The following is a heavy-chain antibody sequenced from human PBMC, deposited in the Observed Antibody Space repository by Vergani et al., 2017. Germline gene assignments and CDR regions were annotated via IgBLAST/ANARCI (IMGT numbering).Heavy chain of an antibody. Sequence: QVQLQESGPGLVKPSGTLSLTCAVSGGSISSSNWWSWVRQPPGKGLEWIGEIYHSGSTNYNPSLKSRVTISVDKSKNLFSLKLSSVTAADTAVYYCARAGLGYCSSTSCYTALGYWGQGTLVTVSS. CDR1: GGSISSSNW. CDR3: ARAGLGYCSSTSCYTALGY. CDR2: IYHSGST. J-gene: IGHJ4*02. V-gene: IGHV4-4*02. D-gene: IGHD2-2*02.